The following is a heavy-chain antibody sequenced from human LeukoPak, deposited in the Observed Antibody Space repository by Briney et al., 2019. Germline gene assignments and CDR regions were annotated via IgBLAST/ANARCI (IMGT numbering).Heavy chain of an antibody. Sequence: PGRSLRLSCAASGFTFDDYAMHWVRQAPGKGLEWVSGISWNSGSIGYADSVKGRFTISRDNAKNSLYLQMNSLRAEDTALYYCAKDSSGIAAAGSSQNAFDIWGQGTMVTVSS. V-gene: IGHV3-9*01. J-gene: IGHJ3*02. CDR1: GFTFDDYA. CDR2: ISWNSGSI. CDR3: AKDSSGIAAAGSSQNAFDI. D-gene: IGHD6-13*01.